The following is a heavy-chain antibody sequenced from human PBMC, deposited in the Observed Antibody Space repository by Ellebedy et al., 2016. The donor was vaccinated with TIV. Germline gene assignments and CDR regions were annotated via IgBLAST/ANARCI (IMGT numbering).Heavy chain of an antibody. CDR3: ARQTRANHYLSGNYYNVAKWFDP. CDR2: IYYSGST. J-gene: IGHJ5*02. V-gene: IGHV4-39*01. CDR1: GGSISSSSYY. D-gene: IGHD3-10*01. Sequence: SETLSLTCTVSGGSISSSSYYWGWIRQPTGKGLEWIGSIYYSGSTYYNPSLKSRVTISVDTSKNQFSLKLSSVTAADTAVFYCARQTRANHYLSGNYYNVAKWFDPWGLGTLVTISS.